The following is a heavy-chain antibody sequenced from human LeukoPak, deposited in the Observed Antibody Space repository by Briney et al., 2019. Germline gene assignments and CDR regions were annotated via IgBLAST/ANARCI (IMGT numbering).Heavy chain of an antibody. V-gene: IGHV3-66*01. D-gene: IGHD1-26*01. CDR2: IYSGGST. J-gene: IGHJ4*02. CDR3: AKDLLLQSDY. Sequence: GGSLRLSCAASGFTVSSNYMSWVRQAPGKGMEWVSVIYSGGSTYYADSVKGRFTISRDNSKNTLYLQMNSLRAEDTAVYYCAKDLLLQSDYWGQGTLVTVSS. CDR1: GFTVSSNY.